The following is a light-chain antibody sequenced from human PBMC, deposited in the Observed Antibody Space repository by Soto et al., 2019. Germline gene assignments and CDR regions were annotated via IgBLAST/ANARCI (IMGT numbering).Light chain of an antibody. CDR3: QQYYSTLYT. J-gene: IGKJ2*01. Sequence: DIVMTQFPDSLAVSLGERATINCKSSQSVLYSSNNKNYLAWYQQKPGQPPKLLIYWASTRESGVPDRCSGSGSGTDFNLPIRSLEAEAVEVYYCQQYYSTLYTFGQGTKLEIK. V-gene: IGKV4-1*01. CDR1: QSVLYSSNNKNY. CDR2: WAS.